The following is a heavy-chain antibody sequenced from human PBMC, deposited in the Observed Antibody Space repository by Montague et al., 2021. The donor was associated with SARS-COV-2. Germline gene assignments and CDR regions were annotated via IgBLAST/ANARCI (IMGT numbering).Heavy chain of an antibody. Sequence: SRSLSLSASGFIFSSYEMNWVRQAPGKGLEWVSYISNSGDTKYYADSVKGRFTISRDNAKNSLYLQMSSLRAEDTAVYYCARAGEDYYYDSSGFLYWGQGILVTVSS. D-gene: IGHD3-22*01. CDR2: ISNSGDTK. CDR1: GFIFSSYE. CDR3: ARAGEDYYYDSSGFLY. V-gene: IGHV3-48*03. J-gene: IGHJ4*02.